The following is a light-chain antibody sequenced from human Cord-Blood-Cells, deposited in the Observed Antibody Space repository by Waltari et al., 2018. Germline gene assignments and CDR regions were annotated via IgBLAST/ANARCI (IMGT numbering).Light chain of an antibody. CDR3: QQYGSSPWT. Sequence: QSPGTLSLSPGERATLSCRASQSVSSSYLAWYQQKPGTAPRLLIYGASSRATGIPDRFSGSGSGTDFTLTISRLEPEDFAVYYCQQYGSSPWTFGQGTKVEIK. J-gene: IGKJ1*01. CDR2: GAS. V-gene: IGKV3-20*01. CDR1: QSVSSSY.